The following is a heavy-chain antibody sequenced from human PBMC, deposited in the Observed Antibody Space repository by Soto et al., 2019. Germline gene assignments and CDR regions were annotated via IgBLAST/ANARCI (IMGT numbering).Heavy chain of an antibody. CDR2: IWFDGNNK. CDR3: ARDGVGDTKFYGYIDY. J-gene: IGHJ4*02. Sequence: QVHLVDSGGGVVQPGGSLRLTCTASGFTFKDYGMQWVRQVPGKGLEWVATIWFDGNNKYYADSVKGRFTISRDNSKNTQYLQMSSLRVEDTAVYYCARDGVGDTKFYGYIDYWSQGALITVSS. D-gene: IGHD1-26*01. CDR1: GFTFKDYG. V-gene: IGHV3-33*01.